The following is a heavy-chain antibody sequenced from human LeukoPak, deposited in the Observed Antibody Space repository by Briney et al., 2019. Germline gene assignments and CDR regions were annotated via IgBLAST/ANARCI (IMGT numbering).Heavy chain of an antibody. Sequence: PSETLSLTCTVSGGSISGYHWSWIRQSPGKRLEWIAYISFTGNTNYNPSLKSRVTISLDTSKTHFSLTLSSLTAADTAVYYCARSPPGWYYDNSGQYYFDTWGQGALVTVSS. D-gene: IGHD3-22*01. CDR1: GGSISGYH. CDR2: ISFTGNT. CDR3: ARSPPGWYYDNSGQYYFDT. V-gene: IGHV4-59*08. J-gene: IGHJ4*02.